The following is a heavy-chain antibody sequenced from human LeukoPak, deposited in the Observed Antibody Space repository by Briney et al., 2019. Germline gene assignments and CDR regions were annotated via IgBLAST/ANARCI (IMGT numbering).Heavy chain of an antibody. CDR1: GGSLTSYY. CDR3: AGGGGGSMWSGHYRLFDF. Sequence: KPSETLSLTCTVSGGSLTSYYWSWVRQSPGKGLEWIGSIYSSGESSHNPSLKSRVTISVDTAQNQFSLSLTSVTAADVGVYFCAGGGGGSMWSGHYRLFDFRGQGTLITVSS. CDR2: IYSSGES. D-gene: IGHD4-17*01. J-gene: IGHJ4*02. V-gene: IGHV4-59*01.